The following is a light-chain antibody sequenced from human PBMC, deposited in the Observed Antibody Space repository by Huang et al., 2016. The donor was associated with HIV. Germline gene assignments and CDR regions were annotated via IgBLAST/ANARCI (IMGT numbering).Light chain of an antibody. CDR1: QSVSSY. Sequence: EIVLTQSPATLSLSPGERATLSCRASQSVSSYLAWYQQKPGQAPRLLIYDASSRATGIPTRFSCSGSGTDFAFTISSLEPEDFAVYYCQQRSNWPPLTFGGGTKVEIK. V-gene: IGKV3-11*01. J-gene: IGKJ4*01. CDR3: QQRSNWPPLT. CDR2: DAS.